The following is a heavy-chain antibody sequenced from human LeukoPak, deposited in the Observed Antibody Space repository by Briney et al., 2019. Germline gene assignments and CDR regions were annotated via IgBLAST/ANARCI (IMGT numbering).Heavy chain of an antibody. J-gene: IGHJ5*02. CDR3: AKDYRYGSA. CDR1: GFTFNSFA. V-gene: IGHV3-23*01. Sequence: PGGSLRLSCAASGFTFNSFAFTWVRQAPGRGLEWVSAINVRGDGTYYVDSVRGRFTISRDNSKNTLYLQMNSLRAEDTALYYCAKDYRYGSAWGPGTLVVVSS. CDR2: INVRGDGT. D-gene: IGHD6-19*01.